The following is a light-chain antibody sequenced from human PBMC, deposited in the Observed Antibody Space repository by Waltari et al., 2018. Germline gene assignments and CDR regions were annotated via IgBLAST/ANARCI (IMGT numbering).Light chain of an antibody. CDR3: QQSYSAPYT. J-gene: IGKJ2*01. CDR1: QTISKY. V-gene: IGKV1-39*01. Sequence: VQMTQSPSSLSAFVRDRVIITCRASQTISKYLNWYQQKPGKAPKLLIYTASNLQSGVPSMFSGSGSQTDFTLTISSLQVEYFATYYCQQSYSAPYTFGQGTKL. CDR2: TAS.